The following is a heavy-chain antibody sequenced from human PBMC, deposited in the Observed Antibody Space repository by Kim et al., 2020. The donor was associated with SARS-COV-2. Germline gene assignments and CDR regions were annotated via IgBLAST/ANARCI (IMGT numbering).Heavy chain of an antibody. V-gene: IGHV3-64D*06. Sequence: GRFTNSRDNSKNTLYLQMSSLRAEDTAVYYCVKSDVDTAMGFYYYYGMDVWGQGTTVTVSS. CDR3: VKSDVDTAMGFYYYYGMDV. J-gene: IGHJ6*02. D-gene: IGHD5-18*01.